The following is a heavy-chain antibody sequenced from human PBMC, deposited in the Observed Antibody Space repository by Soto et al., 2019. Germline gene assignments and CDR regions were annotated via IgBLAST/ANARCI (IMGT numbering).Heavy chain of an antibody. CDR1: GYTFTSYG. Sequence: QVQLVQSGAEVKKPGASVKVSCKASGYTFTSYGISWVRQAPGQGLEWMGWISAYNGNTNYAQKLQGRVTMTTDTSTSTAYMELRSLRSDDTAVYYCVRGGWFGDDSTHYYYYGMDVWGQGTTVTVSS. V-gene: IGHV1-18*01. D-gene: IGHD3-10*01. CDR2: ISAYNGNT. J-gene: IGHJ6*02. CDR3: VRGGWFGDDSTHYYYYGMDV.